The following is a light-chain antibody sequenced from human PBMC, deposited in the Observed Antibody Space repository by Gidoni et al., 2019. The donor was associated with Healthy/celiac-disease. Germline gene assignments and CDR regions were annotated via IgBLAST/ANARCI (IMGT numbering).Light chain of an antibody. V-gene: IGKV4-1*01. Sequence: DIVMTQSPASLAVSLGERASINCKSSQSVLYSSNNKNYLAWYQQKPGQPPKLLIYWASTREAGVTDRFSGSGSGTDFTLTISSLQAEDVAVYYCQQYYSTPTFGQXTKVEIK. CDR2: WAS. J-gene: IGKJ1*01. CDR3: QQYYSTPT. CDR1: QSVLYSSNNKNY.